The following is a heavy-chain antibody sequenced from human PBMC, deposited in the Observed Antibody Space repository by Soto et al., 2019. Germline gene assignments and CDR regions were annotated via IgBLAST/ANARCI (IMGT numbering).Heavy chain of an antibody. CDR2: IWYDGSNK. D-gene: IGHD1-26*01. CDR3: ARDPVVGAPYYFDY. J-gene: IGHJ4*02. Sequence: VGSLRLSCAASGFTFSSYGMHWVRQAPGKGLEWVAVIWYDGSNKYYADSVKGRFTISRDNSKNTLYLQMNSLRAEDTAVYYCARDPVVGAPYYFDYWGQGTLVTVSS. CDR1: GFTFSSYG. V-gene: IGHV3-33*01.